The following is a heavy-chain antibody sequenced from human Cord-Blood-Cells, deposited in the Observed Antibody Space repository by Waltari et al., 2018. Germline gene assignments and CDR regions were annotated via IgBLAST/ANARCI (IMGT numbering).Heavy chain of an antibody. V-gene: IGHV4-34*01. D-gene: IGHD2-2*01. CDR1: GGSFSGYY. Sequence: QVQLQQWGAGLLKPSETLSLTCAVYGGSFSGYYWSWSRQPPGKGLEWIGEINHRESTNYNPSLKSRVTISVDTSKNQFSLKLSSVTAADTAVYYCARGLERDIVVVPAAIKLDPWGQGTLVTVSS. CDR3: ARGLERDIVVVPAAIKLDP. CDR2: INHREST. J-gene: IGHJ5*02.